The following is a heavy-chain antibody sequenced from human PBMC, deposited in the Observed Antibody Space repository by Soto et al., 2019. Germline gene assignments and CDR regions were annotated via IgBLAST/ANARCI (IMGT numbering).Heavy chain of an antibody. V-gene: IGHV3-64*01. CDR2: IGSDGSTT. Sequence: GGSLRLSCAASGFTLSSYAMHWVRQAPGKGLEYVSAIGSDGSTTYYATSVKGRFTISRDNSKNTLYLQMGSLRADDMAVYYCARSTYYYDSTGQNWFDPWGQGTLVTVSS. J-gene: IGHJ5*02. CDR3: ARSTYYYDSTGQNWFDP. CDR1: GFTLSSYA. D-gene: IGHD3-22*01.